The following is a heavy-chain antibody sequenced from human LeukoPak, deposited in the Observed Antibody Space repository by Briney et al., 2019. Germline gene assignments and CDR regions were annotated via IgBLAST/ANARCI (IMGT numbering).Heavy chain of an antibody. CDR2: IFSSGST. CDR3: ARLGPGYSSTWSNDAFAI. CDR1: GGSISSSTYY. V-gene: IGHV4-39*01. J-gene: IGHJ3*02. D-gene: IGHD6-13*01. Sequence: PSETLSLTCTVSGGSISSSTYYWGWIRQPAGKGLEWIGNIFSSGSTYYHPSLKSRVTISVDTSKNQFSLKLSSVTAADTAVYYCARLGPGYSSTWSNDAFAIGGQGTVVTVSS.